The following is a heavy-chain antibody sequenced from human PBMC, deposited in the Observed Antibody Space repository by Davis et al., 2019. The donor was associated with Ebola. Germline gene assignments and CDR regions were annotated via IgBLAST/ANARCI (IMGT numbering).Heavy chain of an antibody. CDR3: ASLEVVAATPIYYYYGMDV. V-gene: IGHV4-34*01. CDR2: INHSGST. J-gene: IGHJ6*02. CDR1: GGSFSGYY. Sequence: PGGSLRLSCAVYGGSFSGYYWSWIRQPPGKGLEWIGEINHSGSTNYNPSLKSRVTISVDTSKNQFSLKLSSVTAADTAVYYCASLEVVAATPIYYYYGMDVWGQGTTVTVSS. D-gene: IGHD2-15*01.